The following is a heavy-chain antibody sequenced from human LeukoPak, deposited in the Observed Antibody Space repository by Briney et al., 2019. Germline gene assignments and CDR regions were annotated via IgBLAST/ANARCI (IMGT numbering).Heavy chain of an antibody. V-gene: IGHV3-33*01. CDR1: GFIFSSYN. J-gene: IGHJ4*02. D-gene: IGHD3-22*01. CDR3: AGSGYPEGLDF. CDR2: IWYDGSNK. Sequence: GRSLRLSGAASGFIFSSYNMHWVRQAPGKGLEWVAIIWYDGSNKYYADSVKGRFAISRDNSKKTLYLQMNSLRAEDTAVYYCAGSGYPEGLDFWGQGTLVTVSS.